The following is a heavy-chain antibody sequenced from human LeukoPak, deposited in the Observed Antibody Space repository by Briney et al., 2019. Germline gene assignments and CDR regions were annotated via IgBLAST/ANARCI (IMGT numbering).Heavy chain of an antibody. CDR3: ASSYGSGSFWS. CDR1: GGSFSGYY. D-gene: IGHD3-10*01. V-gene: IGHV4-34*01. CDR2: INHSGST. Sequence: SETLSLTCAVYGGSFSGYYWSWIRQPPGEGLEWIGEINHSGSTNYNPSLKSRVTISVDTSKNQFSLKLSSVTAADTAVYYCASSYGSGSFWSWGQGTLVTVSS. J-gene: IGHJ5*02.